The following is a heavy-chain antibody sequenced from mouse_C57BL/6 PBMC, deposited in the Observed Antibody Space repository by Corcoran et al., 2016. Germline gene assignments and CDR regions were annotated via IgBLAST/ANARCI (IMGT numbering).Heavy chain of an antibody. V-gene: IGHV1-18*01. CDR1: GNTFTDYN. CDR2: INPNNGGT. Sequence: EVQLQQSGPELVKPGASVKIPCKASGNTFTDYNMDWVKQSHGKRLDWIGDINPNNGGTIYNQKFTGKATLTGDKSSSTAYRELLSLTSEDTAGYYCARSRTYGGSLDYLGQGTTLTVS. CDR3: ARSRTYGGSLDY. J-gene: IGHJ2*01. D-gene: IGHD1-1*01.